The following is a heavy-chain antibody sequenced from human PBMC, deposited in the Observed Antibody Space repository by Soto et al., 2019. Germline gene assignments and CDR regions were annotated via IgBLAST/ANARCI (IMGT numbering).Heavy chain of an antibody. Sequence: PSETLSLTCTVSGGSISSSSYYWGWIRQPPGKGLEWIGSIYYSGSTYHNPSLTSRVIMSADTSKNHFSLKLSSVTAADTAVYYCARHLYIVATPTWFDPWGQGTLVTVSS. CDR3: ARHLYIVATPTWFDP. V-gene: IGHV4-39*01. CDR2: IYYSGST. CDR1: GGSISSSSYY. D-gene: IGHD5-12*01. J-gene: IGHJ5*02.